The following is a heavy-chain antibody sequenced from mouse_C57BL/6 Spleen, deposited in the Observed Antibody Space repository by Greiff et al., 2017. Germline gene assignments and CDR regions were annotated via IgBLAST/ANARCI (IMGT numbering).Heavy chain of an antibody. V-gene: IGHV5-4*01. Sequence: EVQLQESGGGLVKPGGSLKLSCAASGFTFSSYAMSWVRQTPEKRLEWVATISDGGSYTYYPDNVKGRFTISRDNAKNNLYLQMSHLKSEDTAMYYCAGNWDAGWFAYWGQGTLVTVSA. CDR3: AGNWDAGWFAY. CDR2: ISDGGSYT. D-gene: IGHD4-1*01. CDR1: GFTFSSYA. J-gene: IGHJ3*01.